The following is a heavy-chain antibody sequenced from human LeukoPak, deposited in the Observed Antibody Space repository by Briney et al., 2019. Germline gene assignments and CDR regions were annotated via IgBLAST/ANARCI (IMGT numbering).Heavy chain of an antibody. Sequence: SETLSLTCTVSGGSISSSSYYWGWIRQPPGKGLEWIGSIYYSGSTYNNPSLKSRVTISVDTSKNQFSLKLSSVTAADTAVYYCARGEARGYSYGYGSLLGYFDYWGQGTLVTVSS. CDR3: ARGEARGYSYGYGSLLGYFDY. CDR2: IYYSGST. D-gene: IGHD5-18*01. J-gene: IGHJ4*02. V-gene: IGHV4-39*01. CDR1: GGSISSSSYY.